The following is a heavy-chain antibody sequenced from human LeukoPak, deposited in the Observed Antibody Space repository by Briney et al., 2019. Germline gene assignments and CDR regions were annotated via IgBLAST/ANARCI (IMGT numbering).Heavy chain of an antibody. D-gene: IGHD6-13*01. J-gene: IGHJ5*02. Sequence: GGALRLSCAASVFTFSSYEMNWVRQTPGKGLEWVSYISNNGSTIYYANSVKGRFTISRDNAKNSLYLQMNSLRAEDRAVYYCARGTHSSSWYDWNGFDPWGQGTLVTVSS. V-gene: IGHV3-48*03. CDR2: ISNNGSTI. CDR3: ARGTHSSSWYDWNGFDP. CDR1: VFTFSSYE.